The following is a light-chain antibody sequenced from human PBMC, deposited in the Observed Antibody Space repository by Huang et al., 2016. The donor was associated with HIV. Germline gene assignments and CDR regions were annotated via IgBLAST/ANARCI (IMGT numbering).Light chain of an antibody. CDR1: QSISSW. Sequence: DIQMTQSPSTLSAPAGDRVTITCRASQSISSWLAWYQQKPGKAPKLLIYKASNLESGVPSRFSGSGSGTEFTLTISSLQPDDLATYHCQQYDSYPWTFGQGTKVEIK. CDR3: QQYDSYPWT. CDR2: KAS. V-gene: IGKV1-5*03. J-gene: IGKJ1*01.